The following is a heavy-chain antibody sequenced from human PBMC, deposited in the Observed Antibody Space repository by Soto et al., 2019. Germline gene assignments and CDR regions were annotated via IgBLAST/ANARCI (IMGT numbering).Heavy chain of an antibody. J-gene: IGHJ3*02. V-gene: IGHV3-66*01. D-gene: IGHD4-17*01. Sequence: EVQLVESGGGLVQPGGSLRLSCAASGFTVSSNYMSWVRQAPGKGLEWVSVIYSGGSTYYADSVKGRFTISRDNSKNTLYLQMNSLRAEDTAVYYCAGEMTGDTDAFDIWGQGTMVTVSS. CDR3: AGEMTGDTDAFDI. CDR2: IYSGGST. CDR1: GFTVSSNY.